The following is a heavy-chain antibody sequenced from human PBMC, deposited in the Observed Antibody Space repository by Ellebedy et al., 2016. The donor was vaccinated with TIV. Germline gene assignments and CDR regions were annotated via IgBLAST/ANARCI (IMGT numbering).Heavy chain of an antibody. J-gene: IGHJ3*02. V-gene: IGHV3-7*01. CDR3: ATDGSYGGYLSPTHAFVI. CDR2: IKQDGSEK. CDR1: GFAFSSYW. D-gene: IGHD4-17*01. Sequence: GESLKISCAASGFAFSSYWMSWVRQAPGKGLEWVANIKQDGSEKYYVDSVKGRFTISRDNAKNSLYLQMNSLRAEDTAVYYCATDGSYGGYLSPTHAFVIWGQGTLVTFSS.